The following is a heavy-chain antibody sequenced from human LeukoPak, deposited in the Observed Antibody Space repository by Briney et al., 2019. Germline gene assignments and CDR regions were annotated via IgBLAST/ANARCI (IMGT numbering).Heavy chain of an antibody. V-gene: IGHV1-69*06. CDR2: IIPIFGTA. CDR3: ARGRYCSGGSCYYHAFDI. D-gene: IGHD2-15*01. Sequence: SVKVSCKASGGTFSSYAISWVRQAPGQGLEWMGGIIPIFGTANYAQKFQGRVTITADKSTSTAYMELSSLRSDDTAVYYCARGRYCSGGSCYYHAFDIWGQGTMVTVSS. J-gene: IGHJ3*02. CDR1: GGTFSSYA.